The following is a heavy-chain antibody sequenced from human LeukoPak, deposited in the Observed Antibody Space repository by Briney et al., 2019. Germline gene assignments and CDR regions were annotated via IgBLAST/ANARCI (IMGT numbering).Heavy chain of an antibody. Sequence: GGSLRLSCAASGFTFSSNYMSWVRQAPGKGLEWVSVIYSGGSTYYADSVKGRFTISRDNSKNTRYLQMNSLRAEDTAVYYCARGPRGGDYYDSSGYYWYMDVWGKGTTVTIFS. CDR2: IYSGGST. J-gene: IGHJ6*03. V-gene: IGHV3-53*01. CDR1: GFTFSSNY. D-gene: IGHD3-22*01. CDR3: ARGPRGGDYYDSSGYYWYMDV.